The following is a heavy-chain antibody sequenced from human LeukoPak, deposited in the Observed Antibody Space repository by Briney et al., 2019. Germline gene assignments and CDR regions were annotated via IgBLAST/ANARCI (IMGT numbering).Heavy chain of an antibody. J-gene: IGHJ5*01. D-gene: IGHD5-18*01. CDR2: ISYDGSNK. V-gene: IGHV3-30-3*01. CDR3: ARAGYIYGYDS. Sequence: GSSLRLSCAASGFTFSSYAMHWVRQAPGKGLEWLAVISYDGSNKYYAASLKGRFTISRDNAKNSLYLQMNSLRAEDRAVYYCARAGYIYGYDSWGQGTRVSVSS. CDR1: GFTFSSYA.